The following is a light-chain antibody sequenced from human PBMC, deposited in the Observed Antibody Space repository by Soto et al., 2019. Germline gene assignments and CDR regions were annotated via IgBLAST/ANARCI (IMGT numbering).Light chain of an antibody. CDR2: GAS. CDR1: QSVSTY. V-gene: IGKV3-20*01. J-gene: IGKJ5*01. CDR3: QQYGSSL. Sequence: EIVLTQSPGTLSLSPGERATLSCRASQSVSTYLAWYQQKPGQAPRLLIYGASSRATGIPDRFSGSGSGTDFTLTISRLEPEDFAVYYCQQYGSSLFGQGTRLKIK.